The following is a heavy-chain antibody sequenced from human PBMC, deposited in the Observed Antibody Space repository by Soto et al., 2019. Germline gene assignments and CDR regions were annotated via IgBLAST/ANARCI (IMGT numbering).Heavy chain of an antibody. V-gene: IGHV1-2*04. J-gene: IGHJ4*02. Sequence: QVQLVQSGAEVKKPGASVKVSCKASGYTFTGYYMHWVRQAPGQGLEWMGWINPNSGGTNYAQKFQGWVTMTRDTSISTAYMELSRLRSDDTAVYYCARDHGGYYGSGSYYNFDYWGQGTLVTVSS. CDR2: INPNSGGT. D-gene: IGHD3-10*01. CDR3: ARDHGGYYGSGSYYNFDY. CDR1: GYTFTGYY.